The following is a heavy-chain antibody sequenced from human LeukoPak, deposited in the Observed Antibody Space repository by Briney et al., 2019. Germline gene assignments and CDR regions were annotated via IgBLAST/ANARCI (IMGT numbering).Heavy chain of an antibody. V-gene: IGHV4-61*02. D-gene: IGHD3-9*01. CDR2: IYTSGST. CDR1: GGSISSGSYY. J-gene: IGHJ4*02. CDR3: ARHRAGYHLDW. Sequence: SETLSLTCTVSGGSISSGSYYWSWIRQPAGKGLEWIGRIYTSGSTNYNPSLKSRVTISVDTSKNQFSLKLSSVTAADTAVYYCARHRAGYHLDWWGQGTLVTVSS.